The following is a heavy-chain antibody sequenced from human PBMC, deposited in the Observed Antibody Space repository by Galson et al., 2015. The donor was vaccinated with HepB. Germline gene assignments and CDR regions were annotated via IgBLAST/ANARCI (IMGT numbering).Heavy chain of an antibody. CDR2: VSFRGST. V-gene: IGHV4-59*01. D-gene: IGHD4-23*01. CDR1: GGAISNSY. CDR3: ARSRIGYGGNMGLFDF. J-gene: IGHJ4*02. Sequence: ETLSLTCTVSGGAISNSYWAWIRQPPGKGLQWIGHVSFRGSTTYNPSLKSRVTISLDTSKSHVSLKVTSVTAADTAVYFCARSRIGYGGNMGLFDFWGQGALVTVSS.